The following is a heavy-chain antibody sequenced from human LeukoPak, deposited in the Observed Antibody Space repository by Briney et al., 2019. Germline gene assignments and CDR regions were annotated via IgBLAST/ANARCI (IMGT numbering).Heavy chain of an antibody. V-gene: IGHV3-74*01. D-gene: IGHD5-18*01. Sequence: GGSLRLSCAASGFTFSTYWMHWVRHAPGKGLVWLSRVDNDGSGTSYADSVKGRFTISRDNGKNILFLQMDSLRAEDTAVYFCARSQRGYSYGEHWGQGTPVTVSS. CDR3: ARSQRGYSYGEH. J-gene: IGHJ4*02. CDR2: VDNDGSGT. CDR1: GFTFSTYW.